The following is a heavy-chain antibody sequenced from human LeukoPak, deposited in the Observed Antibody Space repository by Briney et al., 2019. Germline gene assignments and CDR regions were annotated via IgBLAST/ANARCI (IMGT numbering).Heavy chain of an antibody. D-gene: IGHD4-17*01. CDR3: AKFTTVTTDTLRCNYFDY. Sequence: PGGSLRLSCAASGFTFSSYAMSWVRQALGKGLEWVSAISGSGGSTYYADSVKDRFTISRDNSKNTLYLQMNSLRAEDTAVYYCAKFTTVTTDTLRCNYFDYWGQGTLVTVSS. J-gene: IGHJ4*02. V-gene: IGHV3-23*01. CDR2: ISGSGGST. CDR1: GFTFSSYA.